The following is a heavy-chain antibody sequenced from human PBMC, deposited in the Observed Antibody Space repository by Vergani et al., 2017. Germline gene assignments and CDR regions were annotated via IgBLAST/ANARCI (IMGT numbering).Heavy chain of an antibody. D-gene: IGHD6-13*01. J-gene: IGHJ4*02. CDR3: ARDRSPRYSSSFDFDY. V-gene: IGHV3-33*08. CDR2: IWYDGSNK. CDR1: GFTFSSYG. Sequence: VQLLESGGGLVQPGGSLRLSCAASGFTFSSYGMHWVRQAPGKGLEWVAVIWYDGSNKYYADSVKGRFTISRDNSKNTLYLQMNSLRAEDTAVYYCARDRSPRYSSSFDFDYWGQGTLVTVSS.